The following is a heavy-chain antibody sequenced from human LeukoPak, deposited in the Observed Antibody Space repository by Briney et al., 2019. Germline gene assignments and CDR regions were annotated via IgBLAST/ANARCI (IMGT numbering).Heavy chain of an antibody. J-gene: IGHJ4*02. Sequence: GGSLRLSCAASGFTFSSYAMSWVRQAPGKGLEWVSTISYSGATTYYADSVKGRFTISRDNSKNTIYLQMNSLRAEDTAVFFCAKIVVADRTFDYWGQGTLVTVSS. CDR2: ISYSGATT. CDR1: GFTFSSYA. V-gene: IGHV3-23*01. CDR3: AKIVVADRTFDY. D-gene: IGHD6-6*01.